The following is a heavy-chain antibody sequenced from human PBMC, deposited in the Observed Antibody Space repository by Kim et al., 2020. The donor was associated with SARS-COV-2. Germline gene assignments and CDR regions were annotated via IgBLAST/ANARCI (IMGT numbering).Heavy chain of an antibody. CDR1: GLTFGDYA. CDR3: TRVGEWSLKD. Sequence: GGSLRLSCIASGLTFGDYALSWVRQAPGKGLEWVGFIRSKAYGGAIEYAASMKGRFTISRDDSKSIAYLEMNSLKTEDTAVYYCTRVGEWSLKDWGQGTLATVSS. V-gene: IGHV3-49*04. CDR2: IRSKAYGGAI. D-gene: IGHD3-3*01. J-gene: IGHJ4*02.